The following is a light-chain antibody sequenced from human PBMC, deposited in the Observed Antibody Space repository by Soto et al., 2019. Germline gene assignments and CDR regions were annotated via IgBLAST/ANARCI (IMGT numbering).Light chain of an antibody. J-gene: IGKJ4*01. CDR2: GAS. V-gene: IGKV4-1*01. Sequence: DIVMTQSPDSLAVSLGERATINCKSSQSLLSSADNKNYLAWYQQKSGQPPKLLISGASTRQSGVPDRISGSGSGTAFTLPIGSLQAETVAIYSCQQYYGGPITFGGGTKVEIK. CDR3: QQYYGGPIT. CDR1: QSLLSSADNKNY.